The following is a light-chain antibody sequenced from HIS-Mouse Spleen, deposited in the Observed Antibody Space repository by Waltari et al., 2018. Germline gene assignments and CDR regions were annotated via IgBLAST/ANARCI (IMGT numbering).Light chain of an antibody. Sequence: SSELTQDPAVSVALGQTVRITCXGXSLRSYYASWYQQKPGQAPVLVIYGKNNRPPGIXDRFSGSSSGHXASLTITGAQAEDEADYYCNSRDSSGNHVVFGGGTKLTV. CDR3: NSRDSSGNHVV. CDR1: SLRSYY. J-gene: IGLJ2*01. CDR2: GKN. V-gene: IGLV3-19*01.